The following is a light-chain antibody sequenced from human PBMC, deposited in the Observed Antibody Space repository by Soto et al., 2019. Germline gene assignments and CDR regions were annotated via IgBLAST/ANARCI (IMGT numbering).Light chain of an antibody. V-gene: IGKV1-6*01. Sequence: AIQMTQSPSSLSASVGDRVTITCRASRGIGNDLGWYQQKPGKAPKHLIFAASNLQSGVPSRFSGGGSGTDFTLTISSLQAEDFATYYCLQHFTFSWTFGQGTKVETK. CDR1: RGIGND. J-gene: IGKJ1*01. CDR2: AAS. CDR3: LQHFTFSWT.